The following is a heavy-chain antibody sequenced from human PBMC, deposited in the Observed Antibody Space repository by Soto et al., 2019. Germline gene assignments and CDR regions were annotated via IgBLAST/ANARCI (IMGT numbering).Heavy chain of an antibody. J-gene: IGHJ4*02. CDR2: ISGSGSP. Sequence: EVQLVESGGGLVKPGGSLRLSCAVSGFTFISHTLNWVRQAPGKGLEWVSSISGSGSPYYADSVNGRFTISRDNAQNSLYLQMRSLRAEDTAVYYCSREVQPVFRREYDYWGPGTLVTVSS. CDR3: SREVQPVFRREYDY. V-gene: IGHV3-21*04. CDR1: GFTFISHT.